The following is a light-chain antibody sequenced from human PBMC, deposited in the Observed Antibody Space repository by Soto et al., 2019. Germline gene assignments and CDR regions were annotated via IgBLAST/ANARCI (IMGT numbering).Light chain of an antibody. CDR2: AAS. Sequence: DIQMTQSPSSLSASVGDRVIMTCRASHYIAGNLNWYQQKPGRAPKVLIYAASNLQSGVPSRFSGSGSGTDFTLTNSSLQPEDIATYYCQQSDSSSITFGGGTKVEIK. V-gene: IGKV1-39*01. CDR3: QQSDSSSIT. J-gene: IGKJ4*01. CDR1: HYIAGN.